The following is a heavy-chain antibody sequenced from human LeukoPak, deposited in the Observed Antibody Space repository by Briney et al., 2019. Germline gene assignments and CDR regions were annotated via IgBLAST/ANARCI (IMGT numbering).Heavy chain of an antibody. CDR1: GGSISSGGYY. CDR3: ARRYYYYDSSGYYYHAFDI. D-gene: IGHD3-22*01. V-gene: IGHV4-31*03. J-gene: IGHJ3*02. CDR2: IYYSGST. Sequence: SSETLSLTCTVSGGSISSGGYYWSWIRQHPGKGLEWIGYIYYSGSTYYNPSLKSRVTISVDTSKNQFSLKLSSVTAADTAVYYCARRYYYYDSSGYYYHAFDIWGQGTMVTVSS.